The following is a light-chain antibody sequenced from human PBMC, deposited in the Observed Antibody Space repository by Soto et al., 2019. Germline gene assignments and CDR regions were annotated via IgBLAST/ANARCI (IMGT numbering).Light chain of an antibody. CDR3: EYYGTSIT. Sequence: EIVLTQSPGTLSLSQGERATLSCRASQSVSSSSLAWYQQKPGQAPRPLIYGTSNRATGIPDRFSGSGSGTDFTLTFSRLEPEDFAVYYCEYYGTSITFGGGTKVDIK. J-gene: IGKJ4*01. CDR1: QSVSSSS. CDR2: GTS. V-gene: IGKV3-20*01.